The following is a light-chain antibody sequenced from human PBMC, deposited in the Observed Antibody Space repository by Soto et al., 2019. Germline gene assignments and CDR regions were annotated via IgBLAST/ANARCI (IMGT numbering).Light chain of an antibody. Sequence: QSALTQPASVSGSPGQAITISCTGTSSDVGGYNYVSWYQQHPGKAPNLIIYEVTNRPSGVSGRFSGSKSGNTASLTISGLQSEDEADYYCSSFTTSSTLGVFGGGTKLTVL. V-gene: IGLV2-14*01. CDR3: SSFTTSSTLGV. CDR1: SSDVGGYNY. CDR2: EVT. J-gene: IGLJ3*02.